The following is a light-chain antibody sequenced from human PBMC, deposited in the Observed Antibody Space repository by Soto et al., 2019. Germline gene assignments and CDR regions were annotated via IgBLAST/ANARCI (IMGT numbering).Light chain of an antibody. Sequence: VLTQPPSVSEAPGQRVTISCTGSSSNIGAGYEAHWYQQVPGTAPKLLIYENNNRPSGVPDRFSGSKSGTSASLAITGLQAEDEAEYYCQSYDSSLSGYVFGTGTKLTVL. V-gene: IGLV1-40*01. CDR1: SSNIGAGYE. CDR2: ENN. CDR3: QSYDSSLSGYV. J-gene: IGLJ1*01.